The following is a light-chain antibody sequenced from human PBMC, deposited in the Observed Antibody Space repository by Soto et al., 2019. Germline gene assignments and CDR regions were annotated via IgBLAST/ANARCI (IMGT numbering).Light chain of an antibody. J-gene: IGLJ1*01. V-gene: IGLV2-14*01. Sequence: QSVLTQPASVSGSPGQSITISYTGTSSDVGGYNYVSWYQQHPGKAPKLMIYDVSNRPSGVSNRFSGSKSGNTASLTISGLQAEDEADYYCSSYTSSSTLVYVFGTGTKVTVL. CDR1: SSDVGGYNY. CDR2: DVS. CDR3: SSYTSSSTLVYV.